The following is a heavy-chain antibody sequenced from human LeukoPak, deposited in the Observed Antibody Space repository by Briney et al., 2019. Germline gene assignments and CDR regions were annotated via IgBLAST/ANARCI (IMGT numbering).Heavy chain of an antibody. D-gene: IGHD1-26*01. V-gene: IGHV3-23*01. J-gene: IGHJ4*02. CDR3: AKSRGESRGASNY. CDR1: GFTFSSYA. CDR2: ISGSGDTT. Sequence: GGSLRLSCAASGFTFSSYAMNWVRQAPGKGLEWVSFISGSGDTTYYADSVRGRFTISRDNSKNTLYLQMNSLRAEDTAVYYCAKSRGESRGASNYWGQGTLVTVSS.